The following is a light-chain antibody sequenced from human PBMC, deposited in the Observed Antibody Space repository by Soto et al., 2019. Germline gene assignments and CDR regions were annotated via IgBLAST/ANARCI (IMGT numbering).Light chain of an antibody. CDR1: SGHSSYI. Sequence: QSVLTQSSSASASLGSSVKLTCTLSSGHSSYIIAWHQQQPGKAPRYLMKLEGSGSYNKGSGVPDRFSGSSSGADRYLTISNLQFEDEADYYCETWDSNTLWVFVGGTKLTVL. CDR2: LEGSGSY. V-gene: IGLV4-60*02. J-gene: IGLJ3*02. CDR3: ETWDSNTLWV.